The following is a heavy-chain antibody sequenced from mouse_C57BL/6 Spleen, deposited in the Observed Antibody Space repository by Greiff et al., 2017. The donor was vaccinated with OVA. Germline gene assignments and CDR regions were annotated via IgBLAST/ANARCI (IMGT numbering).Heavy chain of an antibody. CDR1: GYTFTSYW. CDR3: ARSLPYYFDY. D-gene: IGHD5-5*01. V-gene: IGHV1-50*01. J-gene: IGHJ2*01. Sequence: QVQLQQPGAELVEPGASVKLSCKASGYTFTSYWMQWVKQRPGQGLEWIGEIDPSDSYTNYNQKFKGKATLTVDTSSSTAYMQLSSLTSEDSAVYYCARSLPYYFDYWGQGTTLTVSS. CDR2: IDPSDSYT.